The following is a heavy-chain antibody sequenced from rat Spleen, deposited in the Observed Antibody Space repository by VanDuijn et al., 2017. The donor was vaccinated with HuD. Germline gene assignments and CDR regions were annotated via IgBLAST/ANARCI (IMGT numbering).Heavy chain of an antibody. Sequence: QVQLKESGPGLVQPSQTLSLTCTVSGFSLTSNGVSWVRQPPGKGLEWIAAVSSGGETYYNSGLKSRLSISRDTSKSQVFLKMNSLQTEDTAIYYCTRNWDYWGQGVMVTVSS. J-gene: IGHJ2*01. CDR3: TRNWDY. D-gene: IGHD5-1*01. V-gene: IGHV2S8*01. CDR1: GFSLTSNG. CDR2: VSSGGET.